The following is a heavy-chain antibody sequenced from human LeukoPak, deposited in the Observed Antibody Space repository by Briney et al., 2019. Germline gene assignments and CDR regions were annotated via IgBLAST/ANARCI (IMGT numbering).Heavy chain of an antibody. CDR2: ISSDGSNK. D-gene: IGHD2-15*01. CDR3: ARAAKRTFDI. V-gene: IGHV3-30*03. Sequence: GRSLRLSCAASGFTFSSYDIHWVRQAPGKGLEWVAVISSDGSNKYYADSVKGRFTISRDNAKNSLYLQMNSLRAEDTALYYCARAAKRTFDIWGQGTMVTVSS. J-gene: IGHJ3*02. CDR1: GFTFSSYD.